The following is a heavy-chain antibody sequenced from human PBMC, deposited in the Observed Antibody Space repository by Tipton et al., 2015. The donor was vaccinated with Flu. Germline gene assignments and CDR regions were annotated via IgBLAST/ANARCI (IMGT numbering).Heavy chain of an antibody. CDR1: GGSFSGYY. V-gene: IGHV4-34*01. Sequence: TLSLTCAVYGGSFSGYYWSWIRQPPGKGLEWIGEINHSGSTNYNPSLKSRVTISVDTSKNQFSLKLSSVTAADTAVYYCARGGDSSGWYTYRGQGTLVTVSS. CDR3: ARGGDSSGWYTY. D-gene: IGHD6-19*01. CDR2: INHSGST. J-gene: IGHJ4*02.